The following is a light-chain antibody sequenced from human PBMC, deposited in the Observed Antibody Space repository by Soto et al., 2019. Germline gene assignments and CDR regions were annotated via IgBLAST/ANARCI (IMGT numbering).Light chain of an antibody. J-gene: IGLJ1*01. V-gene: IGLV2-11*01. CDR2: DVT. CDR3: CSFAGSYSYV. CDR1: SSDVGRYDY. Sequence: QSVLTQPRSVSASPGQSVTIFCTGTSSDVGRYDYGSWYQQHPGKAPKLIVYDVTERPSGVPDRFAVSKSGNTASLPISVLQAEDEADYSCCSFAGSYSYVFGTGTKVTLL.